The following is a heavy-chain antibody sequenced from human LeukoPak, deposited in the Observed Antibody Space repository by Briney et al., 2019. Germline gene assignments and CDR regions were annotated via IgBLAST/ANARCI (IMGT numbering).Heavy chain of an antibody. J-gene: IGHJ3*02. CDR2: ISTSSSDT. Sequence: PGGSLRLSCAASGFTFSDYYMTWIRQAPGKGLEWLTYISTSSSDTRYADSVKGRFTIFRDDAKKSLYLQMNSLRAEDTALYYCASLVRQFTGAFDIWGQGTMVTVSS. D-gene: IGHD3-10*01. CDR1: GFTFSDYY. V-gene: IGHV3-11*03. CDR3: ASLVRQFTGAFDI.